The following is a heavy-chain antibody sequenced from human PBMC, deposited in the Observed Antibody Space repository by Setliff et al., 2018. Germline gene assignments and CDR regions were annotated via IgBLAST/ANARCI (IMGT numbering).Heavy chain of an antibody. J-gene: IGHJ4*02. D-gene: IGHD3-9*01. V-gene: IGHV1-46*01. Sequence: ASVKVSCKASGHMFTSNAMHWVRQAPGQGLEWMGVIDPSGTSTVSAQSFKGRITLTRDTSTDTAYMEVNSLTSEDTAVYFCASDLMGFWGQGTLVTVS. CDR1: GHMFTSNA. CDR2: IDPSGTST. CDR3: ASDLMGF.